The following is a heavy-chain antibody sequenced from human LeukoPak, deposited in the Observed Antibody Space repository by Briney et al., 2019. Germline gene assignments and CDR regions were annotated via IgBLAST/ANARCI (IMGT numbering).Heavy chain of an antibody. Sequence: GGSLRLSCAASGFTVSSNYMSWVRQAPGKGREWVSVIYSGGSTYYADSVKGRFTISRHNSTNTLYLHMTSLRSEDTSLYYSAIGSSCWYSYYYGMEVWAQGTTVSVSS. J-gene: IGHJ6*01. V-gene: IGHV3-53*04. CDR3: AIGSSCWYSYYYGMEV. CDR2: IYSGGST. D-gene: IGHD6-13*01. CDR1: GFTVSSNY.